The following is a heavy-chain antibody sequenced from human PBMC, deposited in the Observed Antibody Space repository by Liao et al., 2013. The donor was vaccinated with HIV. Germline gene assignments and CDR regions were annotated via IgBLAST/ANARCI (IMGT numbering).Heavy chain of an antibody. Sequence: QLQLQESGPGLVKVSETLSLTCSVSGDSISSSSYYWGWIRQSPGKRLEWMGIAYYSGATSYNPSLKSRVTMSVDTSKNHFSLRLTSVTAADTAVYYCTRIPLQAGYFEYWGLGTLVTVSS. J-gene: IGHJ4*02. CDR1: GDSISSSSYY. V-gene: IGHV4-39*07. CDR2: AYYSGAT. D-gene: IGHD2-21*01. CDR3: TRIPLQAGYFEY.